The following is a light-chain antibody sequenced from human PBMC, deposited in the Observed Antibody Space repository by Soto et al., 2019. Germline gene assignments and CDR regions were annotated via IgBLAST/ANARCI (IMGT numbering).Light chain of an antibody. CDR3: QPYNNSPLT. CDR2: DTS. J-gene: IGKJ4*01. V-gene: IGKV3-15*01. CDR1: QGIGDT. Sequence: EVVMTQSPATLSVSPGEGVTLSCRASQGIGDTLAWYQHKPDQTPRLLIYDTSTKATGVPARFSGSRSAAAFTLTITSLPSEDFAIYYWQPYNNSPLTFGRGTKVESK.